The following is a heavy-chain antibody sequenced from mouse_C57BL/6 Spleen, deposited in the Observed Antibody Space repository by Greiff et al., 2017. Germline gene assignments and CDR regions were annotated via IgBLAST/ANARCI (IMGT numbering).Heavy chain of an antibody. J-gene: IGHJ4*01. CDR3: ARWEFITTVVATKDAMDY. CDR1: GYTFTSYG. CDR2: IYPRSGHT. D-gene: IGHD1-1*01. Sequence: QVQLQQSGAELARPGASVKLSCKASGYTFTSYGISWVKQRTGQGLEWIGEIYPRSGHTYYNEKFKGKATLTADKSSSTAYMELRSLTSEDSAVYCCARWEFITTVVATKDAMDYWGQGTSVTVSS. V-gene: IGHV1-81*01.